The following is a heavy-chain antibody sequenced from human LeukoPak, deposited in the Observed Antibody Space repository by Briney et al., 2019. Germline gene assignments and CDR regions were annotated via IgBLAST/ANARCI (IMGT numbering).Heavy chain of an antibody. J-gene: IGHJ4*02. CDR2: ISAYNGNT. Sequence: ASVKVSCKASGYTFTSYGISWVRQAPGQGLEWMGWISAYNGNTNYAQKLRDRVTMTTDTSTGTAYMELRDLRSDDTALYYCARDPDGCSGGNCCNPSGYWGQGTLVTVSS. V-gene: IGHV1-18*01. CDR3: ARDPDGCSGGNCCNPSGY. D-gene: IGHD2-15*01. CDR1: GYTFTSYG.